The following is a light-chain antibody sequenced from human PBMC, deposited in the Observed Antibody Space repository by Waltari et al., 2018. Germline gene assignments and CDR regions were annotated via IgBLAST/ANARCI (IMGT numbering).Light chain of an antibody. CDR3: QSYDSSNHAV. Sequence: NFMLTQPHSVSESPGKTVTISCTGSSGTIARHYVQWYQQRPGSAPTTVIYEDNQRPSGVPDRFSGSIDSSSNSASLTISGLKTEDEADYYCQSYDSSNHAVFGGGTQLTVL. V-gene: IGLV6-57*02. J-gene: IGLJ7*01. CDR1: SGTIARHY. CDR2: EDN.